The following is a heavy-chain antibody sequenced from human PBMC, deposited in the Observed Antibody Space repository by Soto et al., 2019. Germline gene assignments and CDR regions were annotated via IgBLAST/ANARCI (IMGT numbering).Heavy chain of an antibody. Sequence: SETLSLTCAVYGGSFSGYYWSWIRQPPGKGLEWIGEINHSGSTNYNPSLKSRVTISVDTSKNQFSLKLSSVTAADTAVYYCARQIRFLEWLLSYFDYWGQGTLVTVSS. CDR1: GGSFSGYY. D-gene: IGHD3-3*01. J-gene: IGHJ4*02. V-gene: IGHV4-34*01. CDR2: INHSGST. CDR3: ARQIRFLEWLLSYFDY.